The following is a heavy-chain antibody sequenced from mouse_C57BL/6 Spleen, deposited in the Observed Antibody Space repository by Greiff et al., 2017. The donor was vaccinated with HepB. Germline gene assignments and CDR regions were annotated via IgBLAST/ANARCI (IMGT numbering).Heavy chain of an antibody. V-gene: IGHV1-19*01. Sequence: EVQLQQSGPVLVKPGASVKMSCKASGYTFTDYYMNWVKQSHGKSLEWIGVINPYNGGTSYNQKFKGKATLTVDKSSSTAYMELNSLTSEDSAVYYCAREDYGNVGFAYWGQGTLVTVSA. CDR2: INPYNGGT. J-gene: IGHJ3*01. D-gene: IGHD2-1*01. CDR3: AREDYGNVGFAY. CDR1: GYTFTDYY.